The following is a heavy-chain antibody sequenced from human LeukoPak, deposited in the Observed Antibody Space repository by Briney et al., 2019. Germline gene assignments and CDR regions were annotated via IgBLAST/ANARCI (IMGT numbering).Heavy chain of an antibody. V-gene: IGHV3-30-3*01. CDR3: ARSTMVRGVIPPGY. Sequence: QSGGSLRPSCAASGFTFSSYAMHWVRQAPGKGLEWVAVISYDGSNKYYADSVKGRFTISRDNSKNTLYLQMNSLRAEDTAVYYCARSTMVRGVIPPGYWGQGTLVTVSS. D-gene: IGHD3-10*01. CDR2: ISYDGSNK. CDR1: GFTFSSYA. J-gene: IGHJ4*02.